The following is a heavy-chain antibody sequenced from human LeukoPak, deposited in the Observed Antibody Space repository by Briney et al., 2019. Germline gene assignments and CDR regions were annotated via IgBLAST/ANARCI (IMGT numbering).Heavy chain of an antibody. V-gene: IGHV4-59*08. CDR3: ASRAYYYYGMGV. Sequence: PSETLSLTCTVSGGSISSYYWSWIRQPPGKGLEWIGYIYYSGSTNYNPSLKSRVTISVDTSKNQFSLKLSSVTAADTAVYYCASRAYYYYGMGVWGQGTTVTVSS. J-gene: IGHJ6*02. CDR1: GGSISSYY. CDR2: IYYSGST.